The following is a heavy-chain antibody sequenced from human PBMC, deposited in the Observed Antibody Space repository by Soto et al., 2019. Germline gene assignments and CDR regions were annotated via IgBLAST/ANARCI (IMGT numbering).Heavy chain of an antibody. Sequence: GGSLRLSCAASGFTFSSYSMNWVRQAPGKGLEWVSSISSSSSYIYYADSVKGRFTISRDNAKNSLYLQMNSLRAEDTAVYYCARDEYDYGDAYYMDVWGKGTTVTVSS. V-gene: IGHV3-21*01. CDR3: ARDEYDYGDAYYMDV. CDR1: GFTFSSYS. J-gene: IGHJ6*03. D-gene: IGHD4-17*01. CDR2: ISSSSSYI.